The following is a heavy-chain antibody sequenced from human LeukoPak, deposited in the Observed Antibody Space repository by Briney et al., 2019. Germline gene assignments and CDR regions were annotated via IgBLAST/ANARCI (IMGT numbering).Heavy chain of an antibody. CDR2: ISSSSSYI. J-gene: IGHJ3*02. CDR1: GFTFSSYS. Sequence: GGSLRLSCAASGFTFSSYSMNWVRQAPRPGLDRVSSISSSSSYIYYADSVKGRFTISRDNAKNSLYLQMNSLRAEDTAVCYCASLSASFAFDIWGQGTMVTVSS. CDR3: ASLSASFAFDI. V-gene: IGHV3-21*01. D-gene: IGHD3-16*02.